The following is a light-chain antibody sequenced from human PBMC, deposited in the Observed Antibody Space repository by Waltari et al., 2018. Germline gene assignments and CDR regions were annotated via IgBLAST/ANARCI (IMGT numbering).Light chain of an antibody. CDR3: QQYITSPVT. V-gene: IGKV4-1*01. CDR2: WAS. CDR1: QTVMYFSNNKDY. J-gene: IGKJ5*01. Sequence: DIVMTQSPDSLAVSLGERATINCKSSQTVMYFSNNKDYLAWYQQKPGQPPKLLIYWASTRESGVPDGFSGSGSATNFTLTINSLQAEDVAVYWCQQYITSPVTFGQGTRLEIK.